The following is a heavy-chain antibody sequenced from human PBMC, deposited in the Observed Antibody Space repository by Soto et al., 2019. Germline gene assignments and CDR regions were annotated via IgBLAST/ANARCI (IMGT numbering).Heavy chain of an antibody. CDR3: ARWEERVGNPSGY. J-gene: IGHJ4*02. CDR2: IYYSGST. V-gene: IGHV4-59*01. CDR1: GGSISSYY. Sequence: SETLSLTCTVSGGSISSYYWSWIRQPPGKGLEWIGYIYYSGSTNYNPSLKSRVTISVDTSKNQFSLKLSSVTAADTAVYYCARWEERVGNPSGYWGQGTLVTVSS. D-gene: IGHD1-1*01.